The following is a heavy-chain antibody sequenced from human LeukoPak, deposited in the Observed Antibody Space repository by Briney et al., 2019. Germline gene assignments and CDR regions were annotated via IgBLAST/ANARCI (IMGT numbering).Heavy chain of an antibody. J-gene: IGHJ4*02. Sequence: ASVKVSCKASGYTFTGYYMHWVRQAPGQGLEWMGWMNPNSGNTGYAQKFQGRVTMTRNTSISTAYMELSSLRSEDTAVYYCARVSPGSPLRYWGQGTLVTVSS. D-gene: IGHD1-26*01. CDR2: MNPNSGNT. CDR3: ARVSPGSPLRY. V-gene: IGHV1-8*02. CDR1: GYTFTGYY.